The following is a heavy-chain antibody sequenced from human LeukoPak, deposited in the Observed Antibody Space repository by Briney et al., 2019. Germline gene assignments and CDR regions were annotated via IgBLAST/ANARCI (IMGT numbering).Heavy chain of an antibody. CDR2: IIPLFGTA. CDR3: GRGGGTRVREPRNWFDP. J-gene: IGHJ5*02. Sequence: VASVKLSCKASGGTFSSYAISGVRQAPGQGLEWMGGIIPLFGTANYAQKFQGRVTITADESTSTAYMELSSLRTEDTAVYCCGRGGGTRVREPRNWFDPWGQGTLVTVSS. V-gene: IGHV1-69*13. CDR1: GGTFSSYA. D-gene: IGHD3-10*01.